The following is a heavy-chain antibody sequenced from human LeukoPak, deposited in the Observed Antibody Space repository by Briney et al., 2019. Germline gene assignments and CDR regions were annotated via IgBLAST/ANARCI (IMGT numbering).Heavy chain of an antibody. D-gene: IGHD2-2*01. CDR1: GYSISSGYY. V-gene: IGHV4-38-2*02. CDR2: IDQSGST. J-gene: IGHJ4*02. CDR3: ASMKIDRRVIPPAYDF. Sequence: SETLSLTCTVSGYSISSGYYWGCIRQPPGKGLEWIGSIDQSGSTYYNPSLKSRVTISVDTSKNQFSLKMTTLTAADTAIYYCASMKIDRRVIPPAYDFWGQGTLVTVSS.